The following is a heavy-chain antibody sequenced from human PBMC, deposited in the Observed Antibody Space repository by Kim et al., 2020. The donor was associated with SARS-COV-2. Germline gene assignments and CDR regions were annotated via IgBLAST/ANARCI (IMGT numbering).Heavy chain of an antibody. V-gene: IGHV3-11*01. CDR1: GFTFSDYY. CDR2: ISSSGSTI. Sequence: GGSLRLSCAASGFTFSDYYMSWIRQAPGKGLEWVSYISSSGSTIYYADSVKGRFTISRDNAKNSLYLQMNSLRAEDTAVYYCARDDYYDSSGYYPTLDGMDVWGQGTTVTVSS. CDR3: ARDDYYDSSGYYPTLDGMDV. J-gene: IGHJ6*02. D-gene: IGHD3-22*01.